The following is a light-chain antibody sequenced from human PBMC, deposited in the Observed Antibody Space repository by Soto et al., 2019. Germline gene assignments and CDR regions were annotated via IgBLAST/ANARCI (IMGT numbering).Light chain of an antibody. CDR2: GAS. CDR3: QQYGSPPQT. J-gene: IGKJ1*01. CDR1: QSVSSSY. V-gene: IGKV3-20*01. Sequence: EIVLTQSPGSLSLSPGERATLSCRASQSVSSSYLAWYQQKPGQAPRPLIYGASSRATGIPDRFSGSGSGTDFTLTISRLEPEDFAVYYCQQYGSPPQTFGQGTKVDIK.